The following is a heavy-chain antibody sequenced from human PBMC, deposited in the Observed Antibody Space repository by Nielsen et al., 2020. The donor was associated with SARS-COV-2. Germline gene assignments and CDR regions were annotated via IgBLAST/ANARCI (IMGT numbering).Heavy chain of an antibody. Sequence: SETLSLTCTVSGDSINSGVYYWSWIRQPPGKGLEWIGNIYYSGSTNYNPSLKSRVTISVDTSKNQFSLKLSSVTAADTAVYYCARGAWLDPWGQGTLVSVSS. J-gene: IGHJ5*02. V-gene: IGHV4-61*08. CDR3: ARGAWLDP. CDR1: GDSINSGVYY. CDR2: IYYSGST. D-gene: IGHD1-26*01.